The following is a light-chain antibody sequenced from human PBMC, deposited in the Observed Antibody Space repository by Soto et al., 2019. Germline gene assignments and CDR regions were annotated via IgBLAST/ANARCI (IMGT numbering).Light chain of an antibody. CDR3: QQRSNWPPLT. CDR1: LMVSSY. V-gene: IGKV3-11*01. CDR2: DAY. J-gene: IGKJ4*01. Sequence: EIVLTHSPATLSFSPVVKATLSFRDSLMVSSYLAWYQHKTGQAPRSLTYDAYNRATGIPARFSGSGSGTDFTLNISSLEPEDFAVYYCQQRSNWPPLTFGGGTKVEIK.